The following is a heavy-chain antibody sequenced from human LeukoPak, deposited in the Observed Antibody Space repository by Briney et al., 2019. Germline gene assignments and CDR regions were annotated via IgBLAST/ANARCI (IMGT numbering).Heavy chain of an antibody. CDR3: AKAGYSSSWYRDAFDI. CDR2: IGGSGGST. J-gene: IGHJ3*02. D-gene: IGHD6-13*01. V-gene: IGHV3-23*01. Sequence: GGSLRLSCAASGFTFSSYAMSWVRQAPGKGLEWVSAIGGSGGSTYYADSVKGRFTISRDNSKNTLYLQMNSLRAEDTAVYYCAKAGYSSSWYRDAFDIWGQGTMVTVSS. CDR1: GFTFSSYA.